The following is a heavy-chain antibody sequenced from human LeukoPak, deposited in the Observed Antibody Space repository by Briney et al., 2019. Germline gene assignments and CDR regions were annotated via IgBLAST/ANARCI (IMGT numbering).Heavy chain of an antibody. D-gene: IGHD5-24*01. CDR3: AREVSARDGSLGRPFDY. CDR1: GGSISSSSYY. V-gene: IGHV4-61*01. Sequence: SETLSLTCTVSGGSISSSSYYWSWIRQPPGKGLEWIGYIYYSGSTNYNPSLKSRVTISVDTSKNQFSLKLSSVTAADTAVYYCAREVSARDGSLGRPFDYWGQGTLVTVSS. CDR2: IYYSGST. J-gene: IGHJ4*02.